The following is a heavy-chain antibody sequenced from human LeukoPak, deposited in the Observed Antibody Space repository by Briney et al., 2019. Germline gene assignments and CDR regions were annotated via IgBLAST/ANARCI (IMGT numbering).Heavy chain of an antibody. CDR2: MNPNSGNT. CDR1: GYTFTSYD. V-gene: IGHV1-8*01. Sequence: GASVKVSCKASGYTFTSYDINWVRQATGQGLEWMGWMNPNSGNTGYAQKFQGRVTMTRDTSTSTVYMELSSLRSEDTAVYYCARWDGIAARPGYYYGMDVWGQGTTVTVSS. CDR3: ARWDGIAARPGYYYGMDV. D-gene: IGHD6-6*01. J-gene: IGHJ6*02.